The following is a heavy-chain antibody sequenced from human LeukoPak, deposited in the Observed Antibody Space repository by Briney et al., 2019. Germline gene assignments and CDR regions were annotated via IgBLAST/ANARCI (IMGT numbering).Heavy chain of an antibody. CDR1: GYTFTSYY. V-gene: IGHV1-2*02. J-gene: IGHJ4*02. CDR3: ARTFLAAAGTSFGY. D-gene: IGHD6-13*01. Sequence: ASVKVSCKASGYTFTSYYMHWVRQAPGQGLEWMGWINPNSGGTNYAQKFQGRVTMTRDTSISTACMELSRLRSDDTAVYYCARTFLAAAGTSFGYWGQGTLVTVSS. CDR2: INPNSGGT.